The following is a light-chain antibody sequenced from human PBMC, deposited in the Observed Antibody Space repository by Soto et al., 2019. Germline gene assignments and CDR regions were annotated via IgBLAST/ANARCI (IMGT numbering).Light chain of an antibody. J-gene: IGKJ4*02. CDR1: QSVSSSY. Sequence: EIVLTQSPGTLSLSPGERANLSCRASQSVSSSYLAWYQQKPGHAPRLLIYGASSRATGIPDRFSGSGSGTDFTLTISRLEPEDFAVYYCQQYGSSPLTFGGGTNVEIK. V-gene: IGKV3-20*01. CDR2: GAS. CDR3: QQYGSSPLT.